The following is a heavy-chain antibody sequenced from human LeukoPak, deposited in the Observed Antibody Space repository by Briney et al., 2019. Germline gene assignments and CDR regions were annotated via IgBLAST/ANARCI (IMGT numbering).Heavy chain of an antibody. CDR1: GGSISSYY. J-gene: IGHJ5*02. Sequence: SETLSLTCTVSGGSISSYYWSWIRQPPGKGLEWIGYIYYSGSTNYNPSLKSRVTISVDTSKNQFSLKLSSVTAADTAVYYCARLNTVTGTVDWFDPWGQGTLVTVSS. V-gene: IGHV4-59*01. D-gene: IGHD6-19*01. CDR3: ARLNTVTGTVDWFDP. CDR2: IYYSGST.